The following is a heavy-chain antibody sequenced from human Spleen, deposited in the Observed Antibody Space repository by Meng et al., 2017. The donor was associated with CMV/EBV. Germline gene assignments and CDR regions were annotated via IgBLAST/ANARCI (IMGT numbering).Heavy chain of an antibody. V-gene: IGHV3-21*01. Sequence: LSFSSYAMNWIRQAPAKGPEWVAFISSDGSDVNYAESLKGRFTISRDNSEKSLYLQMHSLRADDMAIYYCATHSGYSSGGSSGIFDHWGQGTLVTVSS. CDR1: LSFSSYA. CDR2: ISSDGSDV. CDR3: ATHSGYSSGGSSGIFDH. D-gene: IGHD6-25*01. J-gene: IGHJ4*02.